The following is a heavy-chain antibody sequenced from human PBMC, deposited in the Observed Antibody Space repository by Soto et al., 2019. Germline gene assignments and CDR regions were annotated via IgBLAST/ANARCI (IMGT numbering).Heavy chain of an antibody. V-gene: IGHV4-59*08. CDR3: ARRSGTWGVSYYYYMDV. J-gene: IGHJ6*03. CDR1: GGSISSYY. D-gene: IGHD3-10*01. Sequence: PSETLSLTCTVSGGSISSYYWSWIRQPPGKGLEWIGYIYYSGSTNYNPSLKSRVTISVDTSKNQFSLKLSSVTAADTAVYYCARRSGTWGVSYYYYMDVWGKGTTVTVSS. CDR2: IYYSGST.